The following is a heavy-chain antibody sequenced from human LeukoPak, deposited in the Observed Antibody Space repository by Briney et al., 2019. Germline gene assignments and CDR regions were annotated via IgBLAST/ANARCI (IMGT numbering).Heavy chain of an antibody. CDR1: GGSISSDY. J-gene: IGHJ3*02. D-gene: IGHD2-2*01. CDR3: ARPLRYCSSSSTSCYTLDAFDI. Sequence: PSETLSPTCTVSGGSISSDYWSWIRQPPGKGLEWIGYIHYSGTSNHNPSLKSRVTMSVDTSKNQFSLKLRSVTAADTAVYYCARPLRYCSSSSTSCYTLDAFDIWGQGTMVTVSS. V-gene: IGHV4-59*08. CDR2: IHYSGTS.